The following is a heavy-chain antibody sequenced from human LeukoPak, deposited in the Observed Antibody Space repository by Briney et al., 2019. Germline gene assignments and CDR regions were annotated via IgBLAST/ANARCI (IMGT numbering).Heavy chain of an antibody. D-gene: IGHD2-2*01. V-gene: IGHV4-59*12. J-gene: IGHJ4*02. Sequence: SETLSLTCTVSGGSINYYYWMWIRQPPGKGLEWIGYIYYSGGTHYNPSLKSRVTMLVDTSKNQFSLKLSSVTAADTAVYYCARGVGQYQLLYFDYWGQGTLVTVSS. CDR2: IYYSGGT. CDR1: GGSINYYY. CDR3: ARGVGQYQLLYFDY.